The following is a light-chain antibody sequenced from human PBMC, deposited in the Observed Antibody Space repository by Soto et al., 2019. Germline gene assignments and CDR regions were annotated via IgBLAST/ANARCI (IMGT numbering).Light chain of an antibody. Sequence: DIQMTQSPSSLSASVGARVTITCHASQDITNYLNWYQQKPGKAPKLLIYSASNLETGVPSRFSGRGSGTAFTFTISSLQPEDAATYYCQQFDICPYTFGQGAKLEI. CDR1: QDITNY. CDR2: SAS. J-gene: IGKJ2*01. V-gene: IGKV1-33*01. CDR3: QQFDICPYT.